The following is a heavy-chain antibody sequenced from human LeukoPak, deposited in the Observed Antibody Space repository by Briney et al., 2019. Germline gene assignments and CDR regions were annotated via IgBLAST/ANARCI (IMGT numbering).Heavy chain of an antibody. V-gene: IGHV3-21*01. CDR2: ISSSSSYI. D-gene: IGHD3-3*01. CDR1: GFTFSRYS. CDR3: AREDGFWRGLRLDAFDI. J-gene: IGHJ3*02. Sequence: GGSLRLSCAASGFTFSRYSMNWVRQAPGKGLEWVSSISSSSSYIYYADSVKGRFTISRDNAKNSLYLQMNSLRAEDTAVYYCAREDGFWRGLRLDAFDIWGQGTMVTVSS.